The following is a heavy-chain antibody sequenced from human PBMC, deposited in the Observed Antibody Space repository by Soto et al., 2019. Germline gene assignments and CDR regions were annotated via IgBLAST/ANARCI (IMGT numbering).Heavy chain of an antibody. D-gene: IGHD2-21*01. J-gene: IGHJ6*04. V-gene: IGHV4-39*01. CDR1: GGSISSNRYY. CDR2: LFYTGSS. Sequence: SETLSLTCTVSGGSISSNRYYWGWIRQPPGKGLQWIGSLFYTGSSYYDPSLRSRVTIYIDTSKNEFSLKLSSVTAADTAVYYCARLGGSGGYYYYSVMAVWGKGTTVPVSS. CDR3: ARLGGSGGYYYYSVMAV.